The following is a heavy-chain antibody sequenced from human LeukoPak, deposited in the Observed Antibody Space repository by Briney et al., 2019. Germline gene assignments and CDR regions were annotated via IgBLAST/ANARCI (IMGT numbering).Heavy chain of an antibody. D-gene: IGHD4-17*01. CDR3: AALRGLQNWYFDL. V-gene: IGHV3-48*01. CDR2: ISSGSGTI. CDR1: GSTFSSYN. Sequence: GGSLRLFCAASGSTFSSYNINWVRQAPGKGLEWVSYISSGSGTIYYADSVKGRFTISRDNAKNSLFLQMNSLRAEDTAVYYCAALRGLQNWYFDLWGRGTLVTVSS. J-gene: IGHJ2*01.